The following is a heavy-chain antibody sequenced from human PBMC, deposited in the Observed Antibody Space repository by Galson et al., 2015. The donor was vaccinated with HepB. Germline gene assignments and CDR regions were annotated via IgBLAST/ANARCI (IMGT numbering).Heavy chain of an antibody. J-gene: IGHJ5*02. D-gene: IGHD2-21*02. CDR2: ISAYNGNT. CDR1: GYTFTSYG. CDR3: ARGRGEKTKVTPNWFDP. Sequence: SVKVSCKASGYTFTSYGISWVRQAPGQGLEWMGWISAYNGNTNYAQKLQGRVTMTTDTSTSTAYMELRSLRSDDTAVYYCARGRGEKTKVTPNWFDPWGQGTLVTVSS. V-gene: IGHV1-18*01.